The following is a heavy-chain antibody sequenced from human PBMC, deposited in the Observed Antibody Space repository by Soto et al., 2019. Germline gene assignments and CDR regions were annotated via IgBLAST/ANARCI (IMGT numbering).Heavy chain of an antibody. CDR1: GYSSPIYD. CDR2: IDPSGGST. J-gene: IGHJ4*02. Sequence: ASVKVSCKASGYSSPIYDIHWVRQAPGQGLEWMGMIDPSGGSTNYAQKFQGRVTMTRDTSTSTVYMDLSSLRSEDTAVYYCARARPYVSGSHFDYWGQGTLVTVSS. D-gene: IGHD3-10*01. CDR3: ARARPYVSGSHFDY. V-gene: IGHV1-46*03.